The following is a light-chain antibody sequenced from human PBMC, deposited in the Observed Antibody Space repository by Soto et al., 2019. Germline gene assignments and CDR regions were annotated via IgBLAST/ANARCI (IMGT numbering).Light chain of an antibody. Sequence: EIVMTQSPATLSVSPGERATLSCRASRNINRKLAWYQQKPGQAPRLLISGASTRATGIPARFSGSGSGTEFTLTISSLQSEDFAVYYGHQYYDYPPLIFGGGTKVEIK. CDR1: RNINRK. CDR3: HQYYDYPPLI. J-gene: IGKJ4*01. CDR2: GAS. V-gene: IGKV3-15*01.